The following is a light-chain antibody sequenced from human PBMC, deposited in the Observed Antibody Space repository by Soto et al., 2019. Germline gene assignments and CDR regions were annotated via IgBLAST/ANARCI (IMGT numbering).Light chain of an antibody. Sequence: QSVLTQPASVSGSPGQSITISCTGTISDIGGNNYISWYQQHPGKAPKLLIYEVTNRPSGVSYRFSGSKSANTASLTISGLQTEDEADYYCSSYSTSVAVVFGGGTKVTVL. CDR2: EVT. CDR3: SSYSTSVAVV. CDR1: ISDIGGNNY. V-gene: IGLV2-14*01. J-gene: IGLJ2*01.